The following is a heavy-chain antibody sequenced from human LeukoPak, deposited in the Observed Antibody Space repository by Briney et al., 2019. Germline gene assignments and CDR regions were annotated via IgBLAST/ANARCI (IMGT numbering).Heavy chain of an antibody. V-gene: IGHV4-4*09. CDR2: THPSGNT. J-gene: IGHJ5*02. CDR1: GASNDCYY. Sequence: SETLSLSCTVSGASNDCYYWSWIRQPPGKGLEWIGYTHPSGNTNYSPSLKSRVTISIDTSGNQFSLKLKSVTAADTAVYYCARKAPNKGWFDPWGQGTLVTVSS. CDR3: ARKAPNKGWFDP.